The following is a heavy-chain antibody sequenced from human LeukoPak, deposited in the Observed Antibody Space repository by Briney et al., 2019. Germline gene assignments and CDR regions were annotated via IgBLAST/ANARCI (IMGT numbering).Heavy chain of an antibody. Sequence: GGSLRFSCAASGFTFSSYWKSWLRQAPGKGLEWVANIEQDGSEKYYVDSVKGRITISRDNAKNSLYLQLNSLRAEDSGVYYCARGSSTSGFDYWGQGTLVTVSS. J-gene: IGHJ4*02. CDR3: ARGSSTSGFDY. CDR1: GFTFSSYW. V-gene: IGHV3-7*01. CDR2: IEQDGSEK. D-gene: IGHD2-8*01.